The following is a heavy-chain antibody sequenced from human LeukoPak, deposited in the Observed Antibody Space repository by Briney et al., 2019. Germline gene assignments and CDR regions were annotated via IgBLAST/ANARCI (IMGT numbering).Heavy chain of an antibody. D-gene: IGHD6-19*01. Sequence: ETLSLTCTVSGGSISSYYWSWVRQAPGKGLEWVSVIYSGGSTYYADSVKGRFTISRDNSKNTLYLQMNSLRAEDTAVYYCARVVAATGLLDYWGQGTLVTVSS. CDR3: ARVVAATGLLDY. J-gene: IGHJ4*02. V-gene: IGHV3-53*01. CDR2: IYSGGST. CDR1: GGSISSYY.